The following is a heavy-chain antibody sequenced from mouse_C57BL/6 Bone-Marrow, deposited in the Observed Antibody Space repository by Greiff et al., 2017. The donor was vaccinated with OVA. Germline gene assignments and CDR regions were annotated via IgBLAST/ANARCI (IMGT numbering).Heavy chain of an antibody. CDR3: ARSEVSYYGSSCLYFDV. CDR2: IDPNSGGT. D-gene: IGHD1-1*01. V-gene: IGHV1-72*01. Sequence: KESCKASGYTFTSYWMHWVKQRPGRGLEWIGRIDPNSGGTKYNEKFKSKATLTVDKPSSTAYMQLSSLTSEDSAVYYCARSEVSYYGSSCLYFDVWGTGTTVTVSS. J-gene: IGHJ1*03. CDR1: GYTFTSYW.